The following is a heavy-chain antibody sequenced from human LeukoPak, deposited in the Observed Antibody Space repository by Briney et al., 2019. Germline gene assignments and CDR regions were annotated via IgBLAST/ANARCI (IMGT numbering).Heavy chain of an antibody. CDR2: IYTSGST. CDR3: ARDPVYSYGFDP. CDR1: GGSISSGSYY. J-gene: IGHJ5*02. Sequence: PSETLSLTSTVSGGSISSGSYYWSWTRQPAGKGLEWIGRIYTSGSTNYNPSLKTRATISVDTSKNQFSLKLSSVTAADTAVYYCARDPVYSYGFDPWGQGTLVTVSS. D-gene: IGHD5-18*01. V-gene: IGHV4-61*02.